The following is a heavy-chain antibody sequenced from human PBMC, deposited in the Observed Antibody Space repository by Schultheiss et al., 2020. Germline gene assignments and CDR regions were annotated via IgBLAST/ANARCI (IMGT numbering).Heavy chain of an antibody. CDR3: ARCRQNNWFDP. CDR1: GGSFSGYY. CDR2: IYYSGST. Sequence: SETLSLTCAVYGGSFSGYYWSWIRQHPGKGLEWIGYIYYSGSTNYNPSLKSRVTISVDTSKNQFSLKLSSVTAADTAVYYCARCRQNNWFDPWGQGTLVTVSS. V-gene: IGHV4-59*01. J-gene: IGHJ5*02.